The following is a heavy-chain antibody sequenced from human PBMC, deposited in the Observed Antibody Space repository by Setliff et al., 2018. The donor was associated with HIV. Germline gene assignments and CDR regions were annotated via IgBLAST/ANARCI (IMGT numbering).Heavy chain of an antibody. V-gene: IGHV3-7*01. CDR2: IDLDGSEK. CDR1: GFSFNNYW. D-gene: IGHD3-10*01. J-gene: IGHJ6*02. CDR3: ARKLRPGHGVDV. Sequence: GGSLRLSCLASGFSFNNYWMCWVRQAPGQGLEWVANIDLDGSEKNYVESVKGRFTISRDNAENSLYLQMNSLRADDTATYYCARKLRPGHGVDVWGQGTTVTVSS.